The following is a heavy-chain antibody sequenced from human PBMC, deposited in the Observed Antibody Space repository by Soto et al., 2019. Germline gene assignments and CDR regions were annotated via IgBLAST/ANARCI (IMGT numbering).Heavy chain of an antibody. D-gene: IGHD2-2*01. CDR2: IIPIFSTT. V-gene: IGHV1-69*06. Sequence: ASVKVSFKASGGSFSSDAISWVRQAPGQGLEWVGGIIPIFSTTKYAQEFHGRLMIIAVTSTTTAYLQLSSLRAEDAAIYYCARDTGRSSNRWRVRQDADGDYYVMDVWGRGTAVTVS. CDR3: ARDTGRSSNRWRVRQDADGDYYVMDV. J-gene: IGHJ6*02. CDR1: GGSFSSDA.